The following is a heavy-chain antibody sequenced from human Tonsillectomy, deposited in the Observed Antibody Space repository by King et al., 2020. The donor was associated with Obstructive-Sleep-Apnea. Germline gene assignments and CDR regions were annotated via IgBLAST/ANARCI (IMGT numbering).Heavy chain of an antibody. D-gene: IGHD6-13*01. CDR2: IRYDGSNK. CDR3: AKDPIAAAKNPNWFDP. Sequence: VQLVESGGGVVQPGGSLRLSCAASGFTFSSYGMHWVRQAPGKGLEWVAFIRYDGSNKYYADSVKGRFTISRDNSKNTLYLQMNSLRAEDTAVYYCAKDPIAAAKNPNWFDPWGQGTLVTVSS. CDR1: GFTFSSYG. J-gene: IGHJ5*02. V-gene: IGHV3-30*02.